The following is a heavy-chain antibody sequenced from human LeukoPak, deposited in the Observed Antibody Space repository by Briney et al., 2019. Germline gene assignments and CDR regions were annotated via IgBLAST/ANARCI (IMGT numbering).Heavy chain of an antibody. CDR3: ARDHGWQRYYFDY. CDR2: ISYSGST. CDR1: GGSISSYY. Sequence: SETLSLTCTVSGGSISSYYWSWIRQPPGKGLEWIGYISYSGSTNYNPSLKSRVTISVDTSKNQFSLKLSSVTAADTAVYYCARDHGWQRYYFDYWGQGTLVTVSS. J-gene: IGHJ4*02. D-gene: IGHD2-15*01. V-gene: IGHV4-59*12.